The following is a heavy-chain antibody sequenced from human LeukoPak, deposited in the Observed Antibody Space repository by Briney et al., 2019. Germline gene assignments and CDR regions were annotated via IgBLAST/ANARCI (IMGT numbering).Heavy chain of an antibody. V-gene: IGHV4-38-2*02. CDR1: GYSISGGYF. CDR2: IYHSGST. CDR3: ARMFRSSWYINWFDP. Sequence: PSETLSLTCTVPGYSISGGYFWGWIRQPPGKGLEWIGSIYHSGSTSYNPSLKSRLTISVDTSKNQFSLKLNFVTAADTAMYYCARMFRSSWYINWFDPWGQGTLVTVSS. D-gene: IGHD6-13*01. J-gene: IGHJ5*02.